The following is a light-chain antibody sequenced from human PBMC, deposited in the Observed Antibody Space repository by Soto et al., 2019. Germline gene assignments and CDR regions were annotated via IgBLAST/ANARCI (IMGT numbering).Light chain of an antibody. CDR2: GKN. J-gene: IGLJ1*01. CDR3: QPYDNSHYA. Sequence: QSVLTQPPSGSGAPGQRVAISCTWSSSSIGAGYDVHWYQQLPGTAPKLLIYGKNNRPSGVPDRFSGSKSGTSASLAITGLQAEDEADYYCQPYDNSHYAFGTGTKVTVL. CDR1: SSSIGAGYD. V-gene: IGLV1-40*01.